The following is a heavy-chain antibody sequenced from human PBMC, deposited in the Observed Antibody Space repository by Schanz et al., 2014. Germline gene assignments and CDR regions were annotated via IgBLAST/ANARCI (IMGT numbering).Heavy chain of an antibody. CDR3: AKDDAQVNGMDV. Sequence: QVQLVESGGGVVQPGRSLRLSCAASGFTFSGYGMHWVRQAPGKGLEWVVIISYDGRHTNYADSVKGRFTISRANSKNALHLHMNRLGVEDAAVYYCAKDDAQVNGMDVWGQGTTVTVSS. CDR2: ISYDGRHT. J-gene: IGHJ6*02. CDR1: GFTFSGYG. V-gene: IGHV3-30*18.